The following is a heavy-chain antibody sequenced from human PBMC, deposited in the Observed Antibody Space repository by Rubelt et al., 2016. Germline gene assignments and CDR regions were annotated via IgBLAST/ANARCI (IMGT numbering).Heavy chain of an antibody. CDR3: ARVLGGTYYDAFDM. CDR2: LSSSGSA. J-gene: IGHJ3*02. Sequence: QVQLQESGPGLVKPSETLSLTCTVSGVSISRYYWRWIRQPPGQGLEWIGFLSSSGSANNNPYPKSRVTIYLDTSKSRIYLELSSVTAADTAVYYVARVLGGTYYDAFDMWGQGTVVTVFS. CDR1: GVSISRYY. D-gene: IGHD1-26*01. V-gene: IGHV4-59*01.